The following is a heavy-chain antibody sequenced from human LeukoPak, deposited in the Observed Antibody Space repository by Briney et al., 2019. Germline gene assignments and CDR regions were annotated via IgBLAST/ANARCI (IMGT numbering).Heavy chain of an antibody. Sequence: GTSVKVSCKASGFTFSDSAVQWVRQARGQSPEWIGYIVVGSGSTVYAQKFQGRVTMTRDTSTSTVYMELSSLRSEDTAVYYCARGKLYYDSSGYYRFGYWGQGTLVTVSS. J-gene: IGHJ4*02. CDR1: GFTFSDSA. CDR2: IVVGSGST. D-gene: IGHD3-22*01. V-gene: IGHV1-58*01. CDR3: ARGKLYYDSSGYYRFGY.